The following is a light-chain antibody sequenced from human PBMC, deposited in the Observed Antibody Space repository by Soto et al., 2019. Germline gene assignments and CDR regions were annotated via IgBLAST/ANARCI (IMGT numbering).Light chain of an antibody. Sequence: EIVMTQSPVTLSVSPGERATLSCRASQSVTINLAWYQQKPGQAPRLLIYGASTRATGIPARFSGSGSGTEFTLTISGLQSEDFAVYYCQQYKNWPYTFGQGTRLESK. CDR2: GAS. V-gene: IGKV3-15*01. CDR3: QQYKNWPYT. CDR1: QSVTIN. J-gene: IGKJ2*01.